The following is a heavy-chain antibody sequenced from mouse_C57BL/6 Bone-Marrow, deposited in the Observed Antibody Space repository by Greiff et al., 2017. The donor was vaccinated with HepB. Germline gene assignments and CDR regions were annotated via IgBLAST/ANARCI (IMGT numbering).Heavy chain of an antibody. Sequence: VQLQQSGPELVKPGASVKISCKASGYTFTDYYMNWVKQSHGKSLEWIGDINPNNGGTSYNQKFKGKATLTVDKSSSTAYMELRSLTSADSAVYYCARRDSNLPYYAMDYWGQGTSVTVAS. CDR3: ARRDSNLPYYAMDY. CDR1: GYTFTDYY. J-gene: IGHJ4*01. D-gene: IGHD2-5*01. CDR2: INPNNGGT. V-gene: IGHV1-26*01.